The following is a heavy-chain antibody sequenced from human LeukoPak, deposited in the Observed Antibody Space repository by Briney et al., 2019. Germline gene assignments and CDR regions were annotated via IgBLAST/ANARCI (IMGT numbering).Heavy chain of an antibody. J-gene: IGHJ4*02. D-gene: IGHD1-26*01. CDR2: ITGTGGST. V-gene: IGHV3-23*01. Sequence: GGSLRLSCAASGFTFSSYSMNWVRQAPGQGLEWVSTITGTGGSTFYADSVKGRFTISRDNSKNTLYLQMNSLRAEDTAVYYCAKVGVRGATTSVSIDYWGQGTLVTVSS. CDR1: GFTFSSYS. CDR3: AKVGVRGATTSVSIDY.